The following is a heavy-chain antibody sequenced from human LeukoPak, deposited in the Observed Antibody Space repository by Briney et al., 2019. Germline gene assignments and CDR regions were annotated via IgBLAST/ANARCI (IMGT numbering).Heavy chain of an antibody. CDR3: ARDRPLDADDYYGFYYFDY. V-gene: IGHV1-2*02. D-gene: IGHD3-10*01. J-gene: IGHJ4*02. CDR1: GYTFTGYY. Sequence: ASVKVSCKASGYTFTGYYMHWVRQAPGPGLEWMGWINPNSGGTNHAQKFQGRVTMTRDTSISTDYMELSRLRSDDTAVYYCARDRPLDADDYYGFYYFDYWGQGTLVTVSS. CDR2: INPNSGGT.